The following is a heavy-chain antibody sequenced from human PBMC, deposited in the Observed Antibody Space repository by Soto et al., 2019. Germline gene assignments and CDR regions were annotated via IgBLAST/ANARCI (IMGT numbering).Heavy chain of an antibody. J-gene: IGHJ4*02. Sequence: AGGSLRLSCAASGFTFSDYYMSWIRQAPGKGLEWVSYISSSSSYTNYADSVKGRFTISRDNAKNSLYLQMNSLRAEDTAVYYCARARIVGAASFDYWGQGTLVTVSS. CDR1: GFTFSDYY. D-gene: IGHD1-26*01. V-gene: IGHV3-11*06. CDR3: ARARIVGAASFDY. CDR2: ISSSSSYT.